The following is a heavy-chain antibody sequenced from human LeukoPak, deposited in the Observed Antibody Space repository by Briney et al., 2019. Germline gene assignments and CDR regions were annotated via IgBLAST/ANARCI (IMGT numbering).Heavy chain of an antibody. D-gene: IGHD5/OR15-5a*01. CDR3: ARDFQAASVYCDFDY. Sequence: GGSLRLSCAASGFTFSSYSMNWVRQAPGKGLEWVSSISSSSSTIYYADSVKGRFTISRDNAKNSLYLQMNSLRDEDTAVYYCARDFQAASVYCDFDYWGQGTLVTVSS. V-gene: IGHV3-48*02. CDR2: ISSSSSTI. CDR1: GFTFSSYS. J-gene: IGHJ4*02.